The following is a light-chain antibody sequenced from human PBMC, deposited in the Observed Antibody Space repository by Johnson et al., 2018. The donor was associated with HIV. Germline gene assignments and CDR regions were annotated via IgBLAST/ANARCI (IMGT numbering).Light chain of an antibody. Sequence: SMLTQPPSVSAAPGQRFTISCSGSSSNIGNNYVSWYQQLPGTAPKLLIYENNKRPSGIPDRFSGSKSGPSATLGITGLQTGDEADYYCGTWDNSLSTGGVFGTGTKVTVL. CDR3: GTWDNSLSTGGV. CDR2: ENN. CDR1: SSNIGNNY. V-gene: IGLV1-51*02. J-gene: IGLJ1*01.